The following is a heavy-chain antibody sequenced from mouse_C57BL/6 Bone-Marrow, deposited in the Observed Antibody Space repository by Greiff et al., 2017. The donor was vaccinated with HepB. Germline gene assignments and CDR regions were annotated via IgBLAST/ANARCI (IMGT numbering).Heavy chain of an antibody. CDR3: ATLYDPWFAY. V-gene: IGHV7-3*01. Sequence: EVQRVESGGGLVQPGGSLSLSCAASGFTFTDYYMSWVRQPPGKALEWLGFIRNKANGYTTEYSASVKGRFTISRDNSQSILYLQMNALRAEDSATYYCATLYDPWFAYWGQGTLVTVSA. CDR1: GFTFTDYY. J-gene: IGHJ3*01. D-gene: IGHD2-3*01. CDR2: IRNKANGYTT.